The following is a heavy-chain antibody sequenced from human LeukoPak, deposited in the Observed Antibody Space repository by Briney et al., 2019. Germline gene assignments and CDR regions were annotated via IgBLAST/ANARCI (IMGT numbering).Heavy chain of an antibody. CDR1: GFTFDDYA. J-gene: IGHJ4*02. V-gene: IGHV3-9*01. D-gene: IGHD6-13*01. CDR3: AKDWTRLAAAPFDY. Sequence: GGSLRLSCAASGFTFDDYAMHWVRQAPGKGLEWVSGISWNSGSIGYADSVKGRFTISRDNAKNSLYLQMNSLRAEDTALYYCAKDWTRLAAAPFDYWGQGTLVTVSS. CDR2: ISWNSGSI.